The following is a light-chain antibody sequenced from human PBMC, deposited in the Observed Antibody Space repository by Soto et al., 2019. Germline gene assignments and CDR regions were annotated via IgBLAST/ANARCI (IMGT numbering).Light chain of an antibody. CDR1: EDVAKF. CDR3: XXXXGWPRT. V-gene: IGKV1-5*01. J-gene: IGKJ1*01. Sequence: QSPSTLSASVGDTVSVTCRASEDVAKFLAWHQQKPGRAPEILISDASDLKSGVPSRFSGGGSGTEFTLTITSLQSEDFAVYXXXXXXGWPRTFGQGTKVDIK. CDR2: DAS.